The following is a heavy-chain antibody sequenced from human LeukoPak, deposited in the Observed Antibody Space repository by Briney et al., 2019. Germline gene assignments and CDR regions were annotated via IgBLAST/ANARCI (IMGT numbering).Heavy chain of an antibody. D-gene: IGHD4-17*01. CDR3: ARDRNYGDSSDGIDI. J-gene: IGHJ3*02. CDR2: INPRGGST. V-gene: IGHV1-46*01. CDR1: GYTFITYY. Sequence: GASVKVSCKASGYTFITYYIHWVRQAPGQGLEWMGIINPRGGSTTYAQKFQGRVTMTRDTSTSTVYMELSSLRSDDTAVYHCARDRNYGDSSDGIDIWGQGTMVTVSS.